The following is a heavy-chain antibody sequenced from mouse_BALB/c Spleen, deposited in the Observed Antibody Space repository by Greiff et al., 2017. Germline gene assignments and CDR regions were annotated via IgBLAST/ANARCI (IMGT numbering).Heavy chain of an antibody. J-gene: IGHJ4*01. CDR3: ARLLRLHYAMDY. Sequence: DVQLQESGPGLVKPSQSLSLTCTVTGYSITSDYAWNWIRQFPGNKLEWMGYISYSGSTSYNPSLKSRISITRDTSKNQFFLQLNSVTTEDTATYYCARLLRLHYAMDYWGQGTSVTVSS. CDR1: GYSITSDYA. V-gene: IGHV3-2*02. CDR2: ISYSGST. D-gene: IGHD1-2*01.